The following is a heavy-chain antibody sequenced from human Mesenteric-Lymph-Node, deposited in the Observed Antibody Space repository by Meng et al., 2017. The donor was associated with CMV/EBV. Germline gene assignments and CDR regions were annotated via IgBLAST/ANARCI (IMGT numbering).Heavy chain of an antibody. CDR2: IYPEGGAT. CDR1: GSTFLSSY. V-gene: IGHV1-2*06. Sequence: NASGSTFLSSYICWVRQAPGQGLEWVGLIYPEGGATNYAQTVQGRVTISRDTSINTAYLELSRLRSDDTAVYYCAADPGNPDAFDFWGQGTLVTVSS. J-gene: IGHJ4*03. CDR3: AADPGNPDAFDF.